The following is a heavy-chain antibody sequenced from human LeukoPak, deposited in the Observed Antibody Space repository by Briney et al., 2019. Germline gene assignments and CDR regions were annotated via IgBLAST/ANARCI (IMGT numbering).Heavy chain of an antibody. J-gene: IGHJ4*02. CDR1: GFTFSSYS. Sequence: PGGSLGLSCVASGFTFSSYSLIWVRQAPGKGLEWVSYISGSASAIYYADSVKGRFTISRDNAKNSLYLQVSSLRDEDTAVYYCARARDSSGSYPYYFDYWGQGTLVTVSS. V-gene: IGHV3-48*02. CDR3: ARARDSSGSYPYYFDY. CDR2: ISGSASAI. D-gene: IGHD3-22*01.